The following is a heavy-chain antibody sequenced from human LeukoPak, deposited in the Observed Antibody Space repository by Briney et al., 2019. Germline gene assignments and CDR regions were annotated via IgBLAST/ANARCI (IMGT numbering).Heavy chain of an antibody. D-gene: IGHD3-22*01. Sequence: ASVKVSCEASGYTFTSYDINWVRQATGQGLEWMGWMNPNSGNTGYAQKFQGRVTMTRNTSISTAYMELSSLRSEDTAVYYCATIDGHYDSSGYWGQGTLVIVSS. CDR2: MNPNSGNT. CDR1: GYTFTSYD. CDR3: ATIDGHYDSSGY. J-gene: IGHJ4*02. V-gene: IGHV1-8*01.